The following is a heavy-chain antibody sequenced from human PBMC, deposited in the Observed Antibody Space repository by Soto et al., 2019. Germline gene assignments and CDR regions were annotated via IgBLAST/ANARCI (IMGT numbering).Heavy chain of an antibody. CDR3: ARDRSGSDVDY. J-gene: IGHJ4*02. CDR1: GGSISSGGYY. Sequence: QVQLQESGPGLVKPSQTLSLTCTVSGGSISSGGYYWSWIRQHPGKGLEWIGYIYYSGSTYYNPSLKRRLTISVDTSKNQFSLKLSSVTAADQAVYHCARDRSGSDVDYWGQGTLVTVSS. V-gene: IGHV4-31*03. CDR2: IYYSGST. D-gene: IGHD3-10*01.